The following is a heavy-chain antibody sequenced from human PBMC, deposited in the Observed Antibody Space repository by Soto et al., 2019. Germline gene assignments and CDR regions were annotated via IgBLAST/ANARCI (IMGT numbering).Heavy chain of an antibody. Sequence: EVQLVESGGGLVQAGGSLRLSCAASGFAFSNSWMSWVRQSPVRGLEWVANINQDGTVKDYLDSVKGRFTVSRDNAKNSLYLQMNSLRAEDTALYYCALDYGDWGRGTLVTVSS. J-gene: IGHJ4*02. V-gene: IGHV3-7*01. CDR3: ALDYGD. D-gene: IGHD3-16*01. CDR1: GFAFSNSW. CDR2: INQDGTVK.